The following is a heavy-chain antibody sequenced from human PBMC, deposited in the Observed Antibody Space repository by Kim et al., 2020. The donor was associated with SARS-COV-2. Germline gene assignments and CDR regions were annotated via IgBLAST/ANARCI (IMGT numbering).Heavy chain of an antibody. Sequence: SETLSLTCTVSGDSITYYYCSWIRQLPGKGLEWLGYIYYGGNTNYNPSLKSRVTISLDTSNNQFSLELTSMTAADTAVYYCARSEGRGSWRQFAYWGQGT. CDR3: ARSEGRGSWRQFAY. V-gene: IGHV4-59*01. J-gene: IGHJ4*02. D-gene: IGHD6-19*01. CDR1: GDSITYYY. CDR2: IYYGGNT.